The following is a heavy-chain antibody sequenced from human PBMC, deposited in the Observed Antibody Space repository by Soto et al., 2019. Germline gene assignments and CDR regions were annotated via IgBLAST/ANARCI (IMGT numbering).Heavy chain of an antibody. D-gene: IGHD5-18*01. Sequence: SETLSLTCAVYGGSFSGYSWSWIRQPPGKGLEWIGEINHSGSTNYNPSLKSRVTISVDTSKNQFSLKLSSVTAADTAVYYCARGMFVDTAIFPPYMDVWGKGTTVTVSS. CDR2: INHSGST. CDR3: ARGMFVDTAIFPPYMDV. J-gene: IGHJ6*03. CDR1: GGSFSGYS. V-gene: IGHV4-34*01.